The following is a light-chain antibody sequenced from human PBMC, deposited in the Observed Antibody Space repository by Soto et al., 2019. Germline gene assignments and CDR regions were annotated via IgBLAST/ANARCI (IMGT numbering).Light chain of an antibody. CDR1: SSDVGTYNL. J-gene: IGLJ3*02. CDR2: EVT. CDR3: CSYAGITSWV. Sequence: QSVLTQPASVSGSPGQSITISCTGTSSDVGTYNLVSWYQQHPGKAPKLMIYEVTKRPSGVSNRFSGSKSGNTASLTISGLQAEDEADYYCCSYAGITSWVFGGGTKVTVL. V-gene: IGLV2-23*02.